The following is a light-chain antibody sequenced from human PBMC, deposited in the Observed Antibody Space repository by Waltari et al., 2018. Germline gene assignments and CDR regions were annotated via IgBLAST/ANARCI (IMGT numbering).Light chain of an antibody. CDR2: RNN. CDR3: AGWDDNLSVV. J-gene: IGLJ2*01. V-gene: IGLV1-47*01. CDR1: TSNIGTNY. Sequence: QSVLTQPPAASGTPGQRVTISCAGSTSNIGTNYVNWYQKVPGAAPKLLIYRNNPRPAGVPVRFAGSKSGTSASLVISGLRSEDEADYFCAGWDDNLSVVFGGGTKLTVL.